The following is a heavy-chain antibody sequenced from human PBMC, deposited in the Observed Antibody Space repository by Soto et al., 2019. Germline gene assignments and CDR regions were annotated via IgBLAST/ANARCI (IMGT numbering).Heavy chain of an antibody. V-gene: IGHV3-23*01. CDR3: ARDRHSSSSGYFEY. J-gene: IGHJ4*02. CDR2: ISGSGDRT. D-gene: IGHD6-6*01. Sequence: EVQLLESGGGLVQPGGSLRLSCAVSGFTFGNFAMSWVRQPPGGGLEWVGGISGSGDRTYFADSVKGRFTLSRDNSKNTVSLQMNSLRAEDTAVYYCARDRHSSSSGYFEYWGQGTLVTVSS. CDR1: GFTFGNFA.